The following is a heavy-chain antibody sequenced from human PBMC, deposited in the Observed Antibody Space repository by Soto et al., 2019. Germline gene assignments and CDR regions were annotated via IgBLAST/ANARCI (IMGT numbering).Heavy chain of an antibody. J-gene: IGHJ4*02. V-gene: IGHV3-30*03. CDR2: ISYDGSNK. Sequence: GGSLRLSCAASGFTFSSYGMHWVRQAPGKGLEWVAVISYDGSNKYYADSVKGRFTISRDNSKNTLYLQMNSLRAEDTAVYYCSLLGVTAPSPYFDYWGQGTLVTVSS. D-gene: IGHD2-21*02. CDR3: SLLGVTAPSPYFDY. CDR1: GFTFSSYG.